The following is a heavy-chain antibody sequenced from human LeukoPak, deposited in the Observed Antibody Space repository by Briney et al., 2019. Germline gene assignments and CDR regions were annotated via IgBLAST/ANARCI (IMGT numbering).Heavy chain of an antibody. CDR2: ISAYNGNT. D-gene: IGHD3-9*01. J-gene: IGHJ5*02. V-gene: IGHV1-18*01. CDR3: ARAGLRYEVLTRGWFDP. Sequence: GASVTVSCKASGYTFTSYGISWVRQAPGQGLEWMGWISAYNGNTNYAQKLQGRVTMTTDTSTSTAYMELRSLRSDDTAVYYCARAGLRYEVLTRGWFDPWGQGTLVTVSS. CDR1: GYTFTSYG.